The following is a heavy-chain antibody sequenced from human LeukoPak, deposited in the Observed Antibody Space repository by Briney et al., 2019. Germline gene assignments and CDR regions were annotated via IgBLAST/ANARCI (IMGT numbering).Heavy chain of an antibody. CDR1: GGSFSGYY. CDR2: INHSGST. D-gene: IGHD3-10*01. Sequence: SETLSLTCAVYGGSFSGYYWSWIRQPPGKGLEWIGEINHSGSTNYNPSLKGRVTISVDTSKNQFSLKLSSVTAADTAVYYCASLLGSGSYYYYYMDVWGKGTTVTISS. V-gene: IGHV4-34*01. CDR3: ASLLGSGSYYYYYMDV. J-gene: IGHJ6*03.